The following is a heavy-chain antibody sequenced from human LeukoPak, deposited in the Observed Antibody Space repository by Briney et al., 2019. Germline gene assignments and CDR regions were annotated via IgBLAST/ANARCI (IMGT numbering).Heavy chain of an antibody. Sequence: PGGSLRLSCAASGFTFSSYAMSWVRQAPGKGLEWVSAISGSGGSTYYADSVKGRFTISRDNSKNTLYLQMNSLRAEDTAVYYCAKGEVVYSSSPGAFDIWGQGTMVTVSS. CDR1: GFTFSSYA. CDR3: AKGEVVYSSSPGAFDI. J-gene: IGHJ3*02. D-gene: IGHD6-6*01. CDR2: ISGSGGST. V-gene: IGHV3-23*01.